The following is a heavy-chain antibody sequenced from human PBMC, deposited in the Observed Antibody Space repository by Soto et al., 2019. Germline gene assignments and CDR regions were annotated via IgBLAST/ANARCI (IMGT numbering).Heavy chain of an antibody. Sequence: EASVKVSCKASGGTFSSYTISWVRQAPGQGLEWMGRIIPILGIANYAQKFQGRVTITADKSTSTAYMELSSLRSEDTAVYYCATDSTENGYCSGGSCYRSHMDVWGKGTTVTVSS. D-gene: IGHD2-15*01. V-gene: IGHV1-69*04. CDR3: ATDSTENGYCSGGSCYRSHMDV. CDR2: IIPILGIA. CDR1: GGTFSSYT. J-gene: IGHJ6*03.